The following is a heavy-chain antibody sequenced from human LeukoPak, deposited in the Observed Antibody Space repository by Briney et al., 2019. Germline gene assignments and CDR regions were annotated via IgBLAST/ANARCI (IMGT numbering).Heavy chain of an antibody. V-gene: IGHV5-51*01. CDR2: IYPGDSDT. Sequence: GESLKISCKGSGYSFTSYWIGWVRQMPGKGLEWMGIIYPGDSDTRYSPSFQGQVTISADKSISTAYLQWSSLKASDTAMYYCARQSKRSDRGPTYYFDYWGQGTLVTVSS. J-gene: IGHJ4*02. CDR3: ARQSKRSDRGPTYYFDY. D-gene: IGHD3-16*01. CDR1: GYSFTSYW.